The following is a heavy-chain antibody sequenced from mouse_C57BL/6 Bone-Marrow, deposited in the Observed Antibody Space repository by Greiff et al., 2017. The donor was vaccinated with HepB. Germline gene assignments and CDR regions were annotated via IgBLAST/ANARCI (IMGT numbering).Heavy chain of an antibody. Sequence: VKLVESGPELVKPGASVKISCKASGYAFSSSWMNWVKQRPGKGLEWIGRIYPGDGDTNYNGKFKGKATLTADKSSSTAYMQLSSLTPEDSAVYFCARSIMVTTEHYFDYWGQGTTLTVSS. V-gene: IGHV1-82*01. CDR1: GYAFSSSW. J-gene: IGHJ2*01. CDR3: ARSIMVTTEHYFDY. D-gene: IGHD2-2*01. CDR2: IYPGDGDT.